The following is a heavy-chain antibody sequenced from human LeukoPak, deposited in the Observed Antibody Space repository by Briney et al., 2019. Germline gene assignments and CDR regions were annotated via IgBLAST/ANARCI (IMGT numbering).Heavy chain of an antibody. V-gene: IGHV3-30-3*01. Sequence: GGSRRLSCAASGFTFSSYAMHWVRQAPGKGLEWVAVISYDGSNKYYADSVKGRFTISRDNSKNTLYLQMNSLRAEDTALYYCAKDIQSGLNLAIFDYWGQVTLVTVSS. CDR3: AKDIQSGLNLAIFDY. CDR1: GFTFSSYA. CDR2: ISYDGSNK. J-gene: IGHJ4*02. D-gene: IGHD3-3*01.